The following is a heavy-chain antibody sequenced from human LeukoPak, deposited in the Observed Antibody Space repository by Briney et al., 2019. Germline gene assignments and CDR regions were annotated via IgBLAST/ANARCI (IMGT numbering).Heavy chain of an antibody. CDR2: IKSKTDGGTT. Sequence: GGSLRLSCAASGFTFSNAWMSWVRQAPGKGLEWVGRIKSKTDGGTTDYAAPVKGRFTISRDDSKNTLYLQMNSLKTEDTAVYYCTTDTSSGWTYNWFDPWGQGTLVTVSS. V-gene: IGHV3-15*01. D-gene: IGHD6-19*01. CDR3: TTDTSSGWTYNWFDP. CDR1: GFTFSNAW. J-gene: IGHJ5*02.